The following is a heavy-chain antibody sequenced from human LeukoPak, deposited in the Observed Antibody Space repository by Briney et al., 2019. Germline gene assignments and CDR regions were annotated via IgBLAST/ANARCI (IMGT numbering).Heavy chain of an antibody. CDR3: ARDLYYDFWSGKPGGWFDP. D-gene: IGHD3-3*01. Sequence: GGSLRLSCAASGFTFSDYYMSWIRQAPGKGLEWVSYISSGGSTIYYADSVKGRFTISRDNAKNSLYLQMNSLRAEDTAVYYCARDLYYDFWSGKPGGWFDPWGQGTLVTVSS. CDR1: GFTFSDYY. V-gene: IGHV3-11*01. CDR2: ISSGGSTI. J-gene: IGHJ5*02.